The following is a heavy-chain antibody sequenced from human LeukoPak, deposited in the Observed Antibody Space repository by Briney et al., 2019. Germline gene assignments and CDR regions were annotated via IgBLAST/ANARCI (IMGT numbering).Heavy chain of an antibody. CDR1: GYTFTGYY. CDR2: ISPNSGGT. CDR3: AREDSWDIAVAGY. D-gene: IGHD6-19*01. V-gene: IGHV1-2*02. J-gene: IGHJ4*02. Sequence: SVKVSCKASGYTFTGYYMHWVRQAPGHGLEWMGWISPNSGGTSYAQKFQGRVTMTRDTSISTAYMELSRLRSDDTAVYYCAREDSWDIAVAGYWGQGTPVTVSS.